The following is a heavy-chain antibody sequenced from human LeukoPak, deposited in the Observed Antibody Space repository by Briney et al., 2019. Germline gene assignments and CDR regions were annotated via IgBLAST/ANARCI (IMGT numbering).Heavy chain of an antibody. D-gene: IGHD1-26*01. CDR1: GFTFSSYA. V-gene: IGHV3-21*01. Sequence: GGSLRLSCAASGFTFSSYAMSWVRQAPGKGLEWVSSISSSSSYIYYADSVKGRFTISRDNAKSSLYLQMNSLRAEDTAVYYCARGEGKSDYWGQGTLVTVSS. J-gene: IGHJ4*02. CDR2: ISSSSSYI. CDR3: ARGEGKSDY.